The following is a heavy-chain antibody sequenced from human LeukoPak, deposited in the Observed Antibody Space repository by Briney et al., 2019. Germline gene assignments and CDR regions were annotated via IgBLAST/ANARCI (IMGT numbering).Heavy chain of an antibody. CDR1: GYTFTGYY. CDR3: ARGGITIFGVVPQAFDY. Sequence: ASVKVSCKASGYTFTGYYMHWVRQAPGQGLEWMGWINPNSGGTNYAQKFQGRVTMTRDTSISTAYMELSRLRSDDTAVYYCARGGITIFGVVPQAFDYWGQGTLVTVSS. D-gene: IGHD3-3*01. J-gene: IGHJ4*02. V-gene: IGHV1-2*02. CDR2: INPNSGGT.